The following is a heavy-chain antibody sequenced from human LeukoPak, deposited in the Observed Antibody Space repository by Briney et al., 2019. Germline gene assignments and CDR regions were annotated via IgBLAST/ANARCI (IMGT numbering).Heavy chain of an antibody. CDR1: GGSISSSTYY. Sequence: LSLTCTVSGGSISSSTYYWGWIRQPPGKGLEWVSYISSSSNYTNYADSVKGRFTISRDNAKNSLYLQMNSLRAEDTAVYYCANAGYWGQGTLVTVSS. CDR3: ANAGY. J-gene: IGHJ4*02. V-gene: IGHV3-11*03. CDR2: ISSSSNYT.